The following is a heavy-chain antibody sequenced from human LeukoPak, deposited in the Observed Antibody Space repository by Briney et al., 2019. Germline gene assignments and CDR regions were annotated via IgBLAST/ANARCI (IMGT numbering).Heavy chain of an antibody. J-gene: IGHJ4*02. D-gene: IGHD1-26*01. CDR2: ISYDGSNK. CDR3: ARDSHPIVGALFDY. V-gene: IGHV3-30-3*01. Sequence: GGSLRPSCAASGFTFSSYAMHWVRQAPGKGLEWVAVISYDGSNKHYADSVKGRFTISRDNSKNTLYLQMNSLRAEDTAVYYCARDSHPIVGALFDYWGQGTLVTVSS. CDR1: GFTFSSYA.